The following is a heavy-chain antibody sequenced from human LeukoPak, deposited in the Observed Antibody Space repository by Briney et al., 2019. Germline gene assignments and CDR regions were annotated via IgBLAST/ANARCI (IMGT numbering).Heavy chain of an antibody. CDR2: IYYSGNT. Sequence: SETLSLTCTVSGGSISSSSYYWDWIRQPPGKGLEWIGGIYYSGNTNYNPSLKSRVTISVDTSKNQCSLKLSSVTAAHTAVYYCARRGAIAATRHFDPWGQGILVSVSS. CDR1: GGSISSSSYY. D-gene: IGHD2-15*01. J-gene: IGHJ5*02. V-gene: IGHV4-39*01. CDR3: ARRGAIAATRHFDP.